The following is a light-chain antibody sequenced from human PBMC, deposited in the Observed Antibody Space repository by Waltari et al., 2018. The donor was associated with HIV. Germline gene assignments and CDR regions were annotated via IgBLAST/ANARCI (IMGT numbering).Light chain of an antibody. J-gene: IGLJ2*01. Sequence: QPALTQPPSPSGSPGQSVPISSTGTTSAVGGYHHVSWSQQHPGKAPKLMIYEVSKRPSGVPDRFSGSKSCNTASLTVSGLQAEDEADYYCNSYAGSNNVVFGGGTKVTVL. CDR3: NSYAGSNNVV. CDR1: TSAVGGYHH. V-gene: IGLV2-8*01. CDR2: EVS.